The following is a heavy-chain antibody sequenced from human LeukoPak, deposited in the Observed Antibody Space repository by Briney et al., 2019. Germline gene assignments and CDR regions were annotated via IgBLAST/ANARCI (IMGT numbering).Heavy chain of an antibody. D-gene: IGHD3-22*01. CDR3: AKHGGSSGYPYYFDY. V-gene: IGHV4-59*08. Sequence: PSETLSLTCTVSGGSISSYSWSWIRQPPGKGLEGIGYIYYSGSTNYNPSLTSRVTISLDTSKNQFSLRLSCVTAADTAFYYCAKHGGSSGYPYYFDYWGQGTLVTVSS. J-gene: IGHJ4*02. CDR1: GGSISSYS. CDR2: IYYSGST.